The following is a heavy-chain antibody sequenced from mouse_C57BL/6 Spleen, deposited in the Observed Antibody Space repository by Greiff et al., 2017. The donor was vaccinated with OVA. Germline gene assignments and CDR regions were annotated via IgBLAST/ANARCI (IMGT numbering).Heavy chain of an antibody. CDR3: AREGATVVAGEMDY. D-gene: IGHD1-1*01. CDR2: IHPNSGST. CDR1: GYTFTSYW. J-gene: IGHJ4*01. V-gene: IGHV1-64*01. Sequence: VQLQQPGAELVKPGASVTLSCKASGYTFTSYWMHWVKQRPGQGLEWIGMIHPNSGSTNYNEKFKSKATLTVDKSASTAYMQLSSLTSEDSAVYYCAREGATVVAGEMDYWGQGTSVTVSS.